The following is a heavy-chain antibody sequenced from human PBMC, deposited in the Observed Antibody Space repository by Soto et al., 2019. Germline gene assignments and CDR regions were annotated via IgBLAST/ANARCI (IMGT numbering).Heavy chain of an antibody. Sequence: QVQLVQSGAEMKKPGSSVKVSCQSSGGTFNTYAMNWVRQAPGQGPEWMGDISTMFGAANYAPKFQGRVTITADESTGTSYMQLSSLTSEDPALYFCAREVQVHTPAFVYWGQGTLVTVSS. CDR2: ISTMFGAA. CDR1: GGTFNTYA. D-gene: IGHD3-10*01. J-gene: IGHJ4*02. CDR3: AREVQVHTPAFVY. V-gene: IGHV1-69*19.